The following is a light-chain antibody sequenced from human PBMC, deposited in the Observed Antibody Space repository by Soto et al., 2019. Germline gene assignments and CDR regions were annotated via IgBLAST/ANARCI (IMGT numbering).Light chain of an antibody. CDR1: RSDVGGYNY. CDR2: EVS. Sequence: QSVLTPPASVSGSPGQSITISCTGTRSDVGGYNYVSWYQQHPGKAPKLMIYEVSNRPSGVSNRFSGSKSGNTASLTISGLQAEDEADYYCSSYTSGSTWVFGGGTKLTVL. CDR3: SSYTSGSTWV. J-gene: IGLJ3*02. V-gene: IGLV2-14*01.